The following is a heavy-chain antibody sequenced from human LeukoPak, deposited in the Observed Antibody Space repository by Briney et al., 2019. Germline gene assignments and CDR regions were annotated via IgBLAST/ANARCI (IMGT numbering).Heavy chain of an antibody. Sequence: SETLSLTCAVYGRSFSGYYWSWIRQPPRKGLECIGEINHSGSTNYDPSLKSRVTISVDTSKNQFSLKLSSVTAADTAVYYCARRYDSIAVARDAFDIWGQGAMVTVSS. D-gene: IGHD6-19*01. J-gene: IGHJ3*02. V-gene: IGHV4-34*01. CDR1: GRSFSGYY. CDR2: INHSGST. CDR3: ARRYDSIAVARDAFDI.